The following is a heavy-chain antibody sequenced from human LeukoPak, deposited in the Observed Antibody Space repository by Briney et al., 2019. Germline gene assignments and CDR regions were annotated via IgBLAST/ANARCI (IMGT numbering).Heavy chain of an antibody. V-gene: IGHV1-8*01. D-gene: IGHD6-6*01. CDR3: ARGRRIAARPNYYYHMDV. J-gene: IGHJ6*03. CDR2: MNPNSGNT. CDR1: GYTFTSYD. Sequence: ASVKVSCKASGYTFTSYDINWVRQATGQGLEWMGWMNPNSGNTGYAQKFQGRVTMTRNTSVSTAYMELSSLRSEDTAVYYCARGRRIAARPNYYYHMDVWGKGTTVTVSS.